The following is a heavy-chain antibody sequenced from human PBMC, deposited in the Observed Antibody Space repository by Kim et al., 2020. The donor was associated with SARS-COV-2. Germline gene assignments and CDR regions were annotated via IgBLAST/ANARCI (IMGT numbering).Heavy chain of an antibody. D-gene: IGHD3-22*01. Sequence: AQGFTGRFVFSLDTSVSTAYLQISSLKAEDTAVYYCARLSDYYDSSQFDPWGQGTLVTVSS. V-gene: IGHV7-4-1*02. J-gene: IGHJ5*02. CDR3: ARLSDYYDSSQFDP.